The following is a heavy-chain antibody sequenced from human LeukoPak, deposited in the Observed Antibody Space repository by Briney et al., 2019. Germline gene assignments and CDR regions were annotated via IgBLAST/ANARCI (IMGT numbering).Heavy chain of an antibody. Sequence: SETLSLTCTVSGGSISSGDYYWSWIRQPPGTGLEWIGYIYYSGSTYYNPSLKSRVTISVDTSKNQFSLKLSSVTAADTAVYYCAREVLPAANYYGMDVWGQGTTVTVPS. CDR2: IYYSGST. J-gene: IGHJ6*02. CDR3: AREVLPAANYYGMDV. V-gene: IGHV4-30-4*01. D-gene: IGHD2-2*01. CDR1: GGSISSGDYY.